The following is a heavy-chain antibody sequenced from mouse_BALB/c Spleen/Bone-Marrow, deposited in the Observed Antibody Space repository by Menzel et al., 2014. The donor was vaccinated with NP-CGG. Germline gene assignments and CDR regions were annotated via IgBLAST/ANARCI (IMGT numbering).Heavy chain of an antibody. Sequence: EVKLVESGGGLVKPGGSLKLPCAASGFTFSDYYMYWVRQTPEKRLEWVATISDGGSYTYYPDSVKGRFTISRDNAKNNLYLQMSSLKSEDTAMYYCARVSYDYFDYWGQGTTLTVSS. V-gene: IGHV5-4*02. J-gene: IGHJ2*01. CDR3: ARVSYDYFDY. CDR2: ISDGGSYT. D-gene: IGHD2-4*01. CDR1: GFTFSDYY.